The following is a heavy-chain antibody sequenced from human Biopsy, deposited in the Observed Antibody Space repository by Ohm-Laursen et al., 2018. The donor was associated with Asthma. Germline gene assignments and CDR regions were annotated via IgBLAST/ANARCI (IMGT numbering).Heavy chain of an antibody. CDR1: GGTFNTYV. CDR3: ARKAGSCISRTCYSLDF. Sequence: SSVKVSCKSLGGTFNTYVIGWVRQAPGQGLEWMGGINSVFGTTTYPQKFQDRVTITADDSTSTVYMKLSSLRSEDTAVYYCARKAGSCISRTCYSLDFWGQGTLVTVSS. D-gene: IGHD2-2*01. J-gene: IGHJ4*02. CDR2: INSVFGTT. V-gene: IGHV1-69*01.